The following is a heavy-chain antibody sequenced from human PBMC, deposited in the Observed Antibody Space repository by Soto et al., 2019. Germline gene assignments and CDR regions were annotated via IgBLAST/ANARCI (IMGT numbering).Heavy chain of an antibody. CDR3: ARVVVPFGYYYDSSGYYGYYFDY. D-gene: IGHD3-22*01. CDR2: IYYSGST. V-gene: IGHV4-31*03. CDR1: GGSISSGGYY. J-gene: IGHJ4*02. Sequence: QVQLQESGPGLVKPSQTLSLTCTVSGGSISSGGYYWSWIRQHPGKGLEWIGYIYYSGSTYYNPSLKSRVTISVDTSKNQFALKLSSVTAADTAVYYCARVVVPFGYYYDSSGYYGYYFDYWGQGTLVTVSS.